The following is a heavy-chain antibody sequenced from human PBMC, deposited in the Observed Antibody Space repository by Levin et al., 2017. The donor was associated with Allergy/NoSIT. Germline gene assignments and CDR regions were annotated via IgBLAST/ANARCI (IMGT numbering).Heavy chain of an antibody. D-gene: IGHD3-22*01. J-gene: IGHJ4*02. Sequence: GGSLRLSCSASGFTFGAFSMHWVRQAPGKGLEYVSRINNNVGSTIYADSVKGRFTVSRDNSKNTLSLQLSSLRVEDTAVYFCVKEKSLYDSGWYLGDWGQGTLVTVSS. CDR2: INNNVGST. CDR3: VKEKSLYDSGWYLGD. V-gene: IGHV3-64D*06. CDR1: GFTFGAFS.